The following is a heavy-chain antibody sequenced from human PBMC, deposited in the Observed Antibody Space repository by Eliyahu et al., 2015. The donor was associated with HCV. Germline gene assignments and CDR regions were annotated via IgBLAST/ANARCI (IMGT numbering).Heavy chain of an antibody. V-gene: IGHV3-23*01. D-gene: IGHD5-18*01. CDR3: AKDQTENTAMVR. CDR2: ISGSGGST. J-gene: IGHJ4*02. Sequence: EWVSAISGSGGSTYYADSVKGRFTISRDNSKNTLYLQMNSLRAEDTAVYYCAKDQTENTAMVRWGQGTLVTVSS.